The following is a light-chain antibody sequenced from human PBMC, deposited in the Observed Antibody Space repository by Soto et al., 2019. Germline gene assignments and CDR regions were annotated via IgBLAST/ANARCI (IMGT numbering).Light chain of an antibody. Sequence: EIVMTQSPVTLSVSPGERATLSCRASQSVSSNLAWYQQKPGQAPRLLIYATSTRATGIPARFNGSGSGTEFTLTISSLQSEDFAVYYCQQYNKWPLFTFGPGTKVDIK. CDR2: ATS. J-gene: IGKJ3*01. V-gene: IGKV3-15*01. CDR1: QSVSSN. CDR3: QQYNKWPLFT.